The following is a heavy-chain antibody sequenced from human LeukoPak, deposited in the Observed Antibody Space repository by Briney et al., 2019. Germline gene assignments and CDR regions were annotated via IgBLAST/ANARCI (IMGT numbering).Heavy chain of an antibody. CDR1: GFTFSSYA. Sequence: PGGSLRPSCAASGFTFSSYAMHWVRQAPGKGLEWVAVISYDGSNKYYADSVKGRFTISRDNSKNTLYLQMYSLRAGDTAVYYCGREELFNDSFNSGGQEPLVPVS. CDR2: ISYDGSNK. V-gene: IGHV3-30-3*01. J-gene: IGHJ4*02. D-gene: IGHD1-26*01. CDR3: GREELFNDSFNS.